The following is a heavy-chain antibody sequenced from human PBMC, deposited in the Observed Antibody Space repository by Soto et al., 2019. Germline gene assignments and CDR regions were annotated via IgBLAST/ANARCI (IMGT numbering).Heavy chain of an antibody. V-gene: IGHV1-18*04. CDR1: GYTFTSYG. Sequence: ASVKVSCKASGYTFTSYGISWVRQAPGQGLEWMGWISAYNGNTNYAQKLQGRVTMTTDTSTSTAYMELRSLRSDDTAVYYCARDLGDILTGYYTDRFDYWGQGTLVTVSS. D-gene: IGHD3-9*01. CDR2: ISAYNGNT. J-gene: IGHJ4*02. CDR3: ARDLGDILTGYYTDRFDY.